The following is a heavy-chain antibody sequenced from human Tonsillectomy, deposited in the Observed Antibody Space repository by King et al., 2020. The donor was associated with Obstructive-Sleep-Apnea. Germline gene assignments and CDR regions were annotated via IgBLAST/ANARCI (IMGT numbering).Heavy chain of an antibody. CDR1: GFTFSGSA. CDR3: TRREYCSGGSCQTRPFDY. J-gene: IGHJ4*02. D-gene: IGHD2-15*01. CDR2: IRSKANSYAT. Sequence: VQLVESGGGLVQPGGSLKLSCAASGFTFSGSAMHWVRQASGKGLEWVGRIRSKANSYATAYAASVKGRFTISRDDSKNTAYLQMNSLKTEDTAVYYWTRREYCSGGSCQTRPFDYWGQGTLVTVSS. V-gene: IGHV3-73*01.